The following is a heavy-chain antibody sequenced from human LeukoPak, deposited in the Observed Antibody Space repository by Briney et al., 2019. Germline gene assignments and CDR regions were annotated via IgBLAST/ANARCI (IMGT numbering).Heavy chain of an antibody. Sequence: PSETLSLTCTVSGGSISSYYWSWIRQPPGKGLEWIGSIYYSGSTNYNPSLKSRVTISVDTSKNQFSLKLSSVTAADTAVYYCARQMVRGVIAAFDIWGQGTMVTVSS. CDR1: GGSISSYY. V-gene: IGHV4-59*08. CDR2: IYYSGST. D-gene: IGHD3-10*01. J-gene: IGHJ3*02. CDR3: ARQMVRGVIAAFDI.